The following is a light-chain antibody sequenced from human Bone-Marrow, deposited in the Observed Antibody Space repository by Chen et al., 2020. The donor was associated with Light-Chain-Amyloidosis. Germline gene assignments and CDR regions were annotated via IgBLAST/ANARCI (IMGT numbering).Light chain of an antibody. Sequence: QSALTQPASVSGSPGQSITISCTGTSSDVGSYNLVSWYQQHPGKAPKLMIYEVSKRPSGVSKRFSGSKSGNTASLTISGLQAEDEADYYCCSYAGSSTWVFGGGTMLTVL. CDR3: CSYAGSSTWV. J-gene: IGLJ3*02. V-gene: IGLV2-23*02. CDR1: SSDVGSYNL. CDR2: EVS.